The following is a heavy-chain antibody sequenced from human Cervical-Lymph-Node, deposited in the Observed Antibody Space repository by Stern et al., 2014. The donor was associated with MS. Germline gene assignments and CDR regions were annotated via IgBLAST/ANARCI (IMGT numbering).Heavy chain of an antibody. J-gene: IGHJ4*02. V-gene: IGHV3-21*01. D-gene: IGHD4-23*01. CDR2: ISSGGSYI. Sequence: EDQLVESGGGLVKPGGSLRLSCAASGFTFSSYSMNWVRQATGKGLEWVASISSGGSYIYYAYSLKGRFTISRDNAKNSLYLQMNSLRAEDTAVYYCARGRGGNYRYYFDYWGQGTLVTVSS. CDR3: ARGRGGNYRYYFDY. CDR1: GFTFSSYS.